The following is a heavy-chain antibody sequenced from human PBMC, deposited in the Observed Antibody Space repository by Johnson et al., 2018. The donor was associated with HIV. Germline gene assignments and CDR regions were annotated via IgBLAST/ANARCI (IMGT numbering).Heavy chain of an antibody. Sequence: VQLVESGGGLVQPGGSLRLSCAASGFTFSSYWMSWVRQAPGKGLEWVANIKQDGSEKYYVDSVKGRFTISRDNAKNSLYLQMNGLRAEDTAVHYCARERGGVYGDAVDIWGQGTRVTVSS. CDR1: GFTFSSYW. CDR3: ARERGGVYGDAVDI. D-gene: IGHD2-8*01. V-gene: IGHV3-7*05. J-gene: IGHJ3*02. CDR2: IKQDGSEK.